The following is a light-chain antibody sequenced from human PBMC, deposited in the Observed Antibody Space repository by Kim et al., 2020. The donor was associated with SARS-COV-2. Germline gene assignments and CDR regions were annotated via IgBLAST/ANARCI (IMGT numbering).Light chain of an antibody. V-gene: IGKV1-16*02. CDR3: QQYSTYPLT. CDR2: AAS. J-gene: IGKJ5*01. CDR1: QDIGSY. Sequence: DIQMTQSPSSLSASVGDRVTIICRASQDIGSYLAWFQHKPGQAPKSLIYAASSLQSGVPSKFSGSGSGTYFTLIINSLEPEDFATYYCQQYSTYPLTFGQGTRLDVK.